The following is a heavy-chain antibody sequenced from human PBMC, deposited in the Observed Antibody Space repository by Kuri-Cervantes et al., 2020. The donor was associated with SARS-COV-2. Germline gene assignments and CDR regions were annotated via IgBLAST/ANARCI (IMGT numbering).Heavy chain of an antibody. CDR1: GGSFSGYY. CDR3: ARDGSGGDADY. Sequence: SETLSLTCAVYGGSFSGYYWSWIRQPPGKGLEWIGEINHSGSTNHNPSLKSRVTISVDTSKNQFSLKLSSVTAADTAVYYCARDGSGGDADYWGQGTLVTVSS. D-gene: IGHD2-15*01. CDR2: INHSGST. J-gene: IGHJ4*02. V-gene: IGHV4-34*01.